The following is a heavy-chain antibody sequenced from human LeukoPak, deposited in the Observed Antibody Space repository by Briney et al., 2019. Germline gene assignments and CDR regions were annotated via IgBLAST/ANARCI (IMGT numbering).Heavy chain of an antibody. J-gene: IGHJ4*02. V-gene: IGHV3-7*03. CDR3: AKDLAAAGITGIDY. CDR2: INQDGSDK. D-gene: IGHD6-13*01. Sequence: GGSLRLSCAASGFTFSTYWMSWVRQAPGKGLEWVANINQDGSDKYYVDSVKGRFTISRDNAKNSLYLQMNSLRTEDMALYYCAKDLAAAGITGIDYWGQGTLVTVSS. CDR1: GFTFSTYW.